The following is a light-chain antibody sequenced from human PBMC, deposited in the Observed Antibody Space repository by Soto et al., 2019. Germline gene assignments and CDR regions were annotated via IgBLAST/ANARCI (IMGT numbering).Light chain of an antibody. CDR2: AAS. Sequence: AIRMTQSPSSLSASTGDRVTITCRASQGISSYLAWYQQKPGKAPKLLIYAASTLQSGVPSRFSGSGSGTVFTLTISCLQSEDFATYYCQQYYSYPKAFGTGTKVDIK. CDR1: QGISSY. CDR3: QQYYSYPKA. V-gene: IGKV1-8*01. J-gene: IGKJ3*01.